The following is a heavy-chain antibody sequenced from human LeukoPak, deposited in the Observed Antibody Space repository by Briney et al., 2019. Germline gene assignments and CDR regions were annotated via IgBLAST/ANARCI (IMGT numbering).Heavy chain of an antibody. V-gene: IGHV3-48*04. CDR2: ISPRSETI. D-gene: IGHD3-16*01. J-gene: IGHJ6*03. Sequence: GGSLRLSCATSGFSFNRRGMNWVRQPPGEGLEWVSYISPRSETIFYAESVRGRFAVSRDDAKGSLYLQMHTLRVEDTAVYYCARIDGPTVFTYYMDLWGKGTTVTVAS. CDR1: GFSFNRRG. CDR3: ARIDGPTVFTYYMDL.